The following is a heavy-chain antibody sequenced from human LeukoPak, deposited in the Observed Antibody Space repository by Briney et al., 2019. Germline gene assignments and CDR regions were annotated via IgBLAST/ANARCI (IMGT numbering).Heavy chain of an antibody. CDR2: INPSGGST. J-gene: IGHJ4*02. D-gene: IGHD6-13*01. Sequence: GSSVKVSCKASGGTFSSYAISWVRQAPGQGLEWMGIINPSGGSTNYAQKFQGRVTLTRDTSTSTVYMELSSLRSEDTAVYYCARDLAAATYWGQGTLVTVSS. V-gene: IGHV1-46*01. CDR1: GGTFSSYA. CDR3: ARDLAAATY.